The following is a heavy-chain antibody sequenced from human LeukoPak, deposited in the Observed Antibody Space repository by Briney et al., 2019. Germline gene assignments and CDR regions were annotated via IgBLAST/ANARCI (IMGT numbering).Heavy chain of an antibody. D-gene: IGHD1-14*01. V-gene: IGHV1-2*02. J-gene: IGHJ5*02. CDR1: GYTFTGYY. CDR2: INPNSGGT. CDR3: ARVRRSRWDPTQNHEGWFDP. Sequence: ASVKVSCKASGYTFTGYYMHWVRQAPGQGLEWMGWINPNSGGTNYAQKFQGRVTMTRDTSISTAYMELSRLRSDDTAVYYCARVRRSRWDPTQNHEGWFDPWGQGTLSPSPQ.